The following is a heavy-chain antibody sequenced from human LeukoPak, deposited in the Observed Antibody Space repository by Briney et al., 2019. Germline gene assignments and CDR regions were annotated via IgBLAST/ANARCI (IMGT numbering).Heavy chain of an antibody. CDR2: ISYDGSNI. CDR3: ARGIFTGGTYYGY. J-gene: IGHJ4*02. Sequence: PGGSLRLSCAASGFTFSSYGMHWVRQAPGKGLEWVTIISYDGSNIYYVDSVKGRFTISRDNSKNTVYLQMNSLRVEDTALYYCARGIFTGGTYYGYWGQGTLVTVSS. V-gene: IGHV3-30*03. D-gene: IGHD1-26*01. CDR1: GFTFSSYG.